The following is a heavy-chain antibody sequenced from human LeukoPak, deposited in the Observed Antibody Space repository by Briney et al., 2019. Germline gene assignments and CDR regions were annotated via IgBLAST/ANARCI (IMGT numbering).Heavy chain of an antibody. Sequence: SETLSLTCTVSGGSISTYYWSWIRQPPGKGLEWIGYIYYSGSTNYNPSLKSRVTISVDTSKNQFSLKLSSVTVADTAVYYCARRFGSGNYLFAFDIWGQGTMVTVSS. V-gene: IGHV4-59*08. CDR3: ARRFGSGNYLFAFDI. CDR2: IYYSGST. D-gene: IGHD1-26*01. J-gene: IGHJ3*02. CDR1: GGSISTYY.